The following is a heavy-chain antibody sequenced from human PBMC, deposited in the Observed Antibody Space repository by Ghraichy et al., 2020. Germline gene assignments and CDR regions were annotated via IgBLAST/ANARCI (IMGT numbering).Heavy chain of an antibody. CDR1: GFPFRGYW. J-gene: IGHJ6*02. D-gene: IGHD6-19*01. CDR2: IKQDGTEE. CDR3: AKNIVVAGKILYYYYGMDV. V-gene: IGHV3-7*01. Sequence: ESLNISCAASGFPFRGYWMTWVRQAPGKGLEWVASIKQDGTEEKYLDSVKGRFTISRDNPKNSLYLQMNSLRDEDTAVYYCAKNIVVAGKILYYYYGMDVWGQGTTVTVSS.